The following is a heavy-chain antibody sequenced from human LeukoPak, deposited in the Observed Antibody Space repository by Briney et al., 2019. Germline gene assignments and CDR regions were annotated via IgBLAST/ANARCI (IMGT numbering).Heavy chain of an antibody. Sequence: GGSLRLSCAASGFTFSSYNMNWVRLAPGKGLEWVSYISSSSSTIYYADSVKGRFTISRDNAKNSLYLQMNSLRAEDTALYYCARSDYYGSGSYDLGYWGQGTLVTVSS. D-gene: IGHD3-10*01. J-gene: IGHJ4*02. CDR1: GFTFSSYN. CDR2: ISSSSSTI. V-gene: IGHV3-48*04. CDR3: ARSDYYGSGSYDLGY.